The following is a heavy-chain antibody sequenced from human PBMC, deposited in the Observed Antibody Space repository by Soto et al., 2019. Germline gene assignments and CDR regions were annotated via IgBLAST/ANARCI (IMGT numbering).Heavy chain of an antibody. CDR3: ARESEDRTSNFDY. CDR1: GFTFTRYS. J-gene: IGHJ4*02. V-gene: IGHV3-21*01. Sequence: EVQLVESGGGLVKPGGSLRLSCAASGFTFTRYSMNWVRQAPGTGLEWVSSISSTTNYISYGDSMKGRFTISRDNAKKSLYLAMNRLRAEGTAVYYCARESEDRTSNFDYWGQGTLGTVSS. CDR2: ISSTTNYI.